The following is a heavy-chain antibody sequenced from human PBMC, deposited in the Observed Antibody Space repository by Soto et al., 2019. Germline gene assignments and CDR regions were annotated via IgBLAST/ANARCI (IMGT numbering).Heavy chain of an antibody. D-gene: IGHD3-10*01. CDR2: INHSGST. Sequence: SETLSLTCAVLGGSFSGYYWSWIRQPPGKGLEWIGEINHSGSTNYNPSLKSRVTISVDTSKNQFSLKLSSVTAADTAVYYCARLGSTRTAYYYGSGSYFGFDPWGQGTLVTVSS. V-gene: IGHV4-34*01. CDR1: GGSFSGYY. CDR3: ARLGSTRTAYYYGSGSYFGFDP. J-gene: IGHJ5*02.